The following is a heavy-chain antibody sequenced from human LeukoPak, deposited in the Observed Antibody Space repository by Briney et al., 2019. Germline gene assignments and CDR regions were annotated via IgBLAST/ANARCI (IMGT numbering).Heavy chain of an antibody. Sequence: SQTLSLTCTVSGGSISSGSYYWSWIRQPAGKGLEWIGRIYTSGSTNYNPSLKSRVTISVDTSKNQFSLKLSSVTAADTAVYYCARSRVFGVVMITSEDAFDIWGQGTMVTVSS. CDR2: IYTSGST. CDR1: GGSISSGSYY. V-gene: IGHV4-61*02. CDR3: ARSRVFGVVMITSEDAFDI. J-gene: IGHJ3*02. D-gene: IGHD3-3*01.